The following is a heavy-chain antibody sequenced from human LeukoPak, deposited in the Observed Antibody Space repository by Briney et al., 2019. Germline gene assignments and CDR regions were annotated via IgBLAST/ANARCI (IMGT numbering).Heavy chain of an antibody. V-gene: IGHV3-30*18. Sequence: GGSLRLSCAASGFTFSSYGMHWVRQAPGKGLEWVAVISYDGSNKYYADSVKGRFTISRDNSKNTLYLQMNSLRAEDTAVYYCAKGGDYFDYWGQGTLVTVSS. CDR2: ISYDGSNK. J-gene: IGHJ4*02. D-gene: IGHD6-25*01. CDR1: GFTFSSYG. CDR3: AKGGDYFDY.